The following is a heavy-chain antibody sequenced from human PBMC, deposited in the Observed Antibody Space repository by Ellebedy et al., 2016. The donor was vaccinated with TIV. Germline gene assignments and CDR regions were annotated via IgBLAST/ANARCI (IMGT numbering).Heavy chain of an antibody. CDR2: ISTYNGNT. V-gene: IGHV1-18*01. CDR1: GYTFTSYG. CDR3: ARDTPKEVLGYFYYGMDV. J-gene: IGHJ6*02. Sequence: AASVKVSCKASGYTFTSYGISWVRQAPGQGLEWMGWISTYNGNTNYAQKLQGRVTVTTDTSTSTAYMELRSLRSDDTAVYYCARDTPKEVLGYFYYGMDVWGQGTTVTVSS.